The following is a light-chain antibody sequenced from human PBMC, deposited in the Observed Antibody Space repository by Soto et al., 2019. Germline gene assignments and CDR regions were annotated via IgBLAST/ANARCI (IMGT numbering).Light chain of an antibody. CDR3: QHYGSSPWT. Sequence: EIVLTQSPATLSLSPGERATLSCGASQTVGSTYLAWYHQKPGLAPRLLIYDTSSRATGIPDRVSGSGSGTDFTLTISRLEPEDFAVYSCQHYGSSPWTFGQGAKVEIK. CDR2: DTS. V-gene: IGKV3D-20*01. J-gene: IGKJ1*01. CDR1: QTVGSTY.